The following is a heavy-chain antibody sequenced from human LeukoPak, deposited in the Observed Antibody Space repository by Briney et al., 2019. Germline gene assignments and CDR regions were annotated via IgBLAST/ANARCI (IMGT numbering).Heavy chain of an antibody. CDR2: ISGSGGST. CDR3: AKGSQSSSSRGRDAFDI. D-gene: IGHD6-6*01. Sequence: GGSLRLSCAASGFTFSTYEMNWVRQAPGKGLEWVSAISGSGGSTYYADSVKGRFTISRDNSKNTLYLQMNSLRAEDTAVYYCAKGSQSSSSRGRDAFDIWGQGTMVTVSS. V-gene: IGHV3-23*01. J-gene: IGHJ3*02. CDR1: GFTFSTYE.